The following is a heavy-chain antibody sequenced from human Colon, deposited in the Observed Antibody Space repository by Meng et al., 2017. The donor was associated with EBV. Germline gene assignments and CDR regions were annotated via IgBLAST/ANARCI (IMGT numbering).Heavy chain of an antibody. CDR3: ARRGPSGNFSP. D-gene: IGHD3-10*01. Sequence: VRLEQWGEGLLNPSETLFRICVFYWGSFRDYYWTWLRHPPGKGLEWIGEIDHRGNTKYNPSLKSRVTISLDTSKKQFSLKVSSVTAADSAVYYCARRGPSGNFSPWSQGALVTVSS. CDR2: IDHRGNT. CDR1: WGSFRDYY. J-gene: IGHJ5*02. V-gene: IGHV4-34*01.